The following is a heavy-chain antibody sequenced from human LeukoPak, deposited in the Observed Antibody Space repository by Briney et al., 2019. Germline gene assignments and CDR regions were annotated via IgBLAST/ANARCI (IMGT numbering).Heavy chain of an antibody. CDR3: ARGYSLIVVVVAATAGAFDI. CDR1: GGSFSGYY. J-gene: IGHJ3*02. CDR2: INHSGST. Sequence: PSETLSHTCAVYGGSFSGYYWSWIRQPPGKGLEWIGEINHSGSTNYNPSLKSRVTISVDTSKNQFSLKLSSVTAADTAVYYCARGYSLIVVVVAATAGAFDIWGRGTMVTVSS. D-gene: IGHD2-15*01. V-gene: IGHV4-34*01.